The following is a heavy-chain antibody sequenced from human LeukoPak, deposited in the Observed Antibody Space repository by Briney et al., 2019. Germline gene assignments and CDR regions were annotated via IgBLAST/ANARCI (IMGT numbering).Heavy chain of an antibody. CDR1: GFTFSSYA. CDR2: TSGNGGGT. CDR3: ARRGIAAAVYDY. Sequence: GGSLRLSCAASGFTFSSYAMSWVRQAPGKGLEWVSGTSGNGGGTYYADSVKGRFTISRDNAKNSLYLQMNSLRAEDTAVYYCARRGIAAAVYDYWGQGTLVTVSS. V-gene: IGHV3-23*01. J-gene: IGHJ4*02. D-gene: IGHD6-13*01.